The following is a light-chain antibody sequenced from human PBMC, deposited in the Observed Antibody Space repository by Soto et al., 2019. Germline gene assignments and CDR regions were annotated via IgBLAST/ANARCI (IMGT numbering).Light chain of an antibody. J-gene: IGKJ2*01. CDR3: QQSYSTLLYT. V-gene: IGKV1-39*01. CDR1: QSISSY. CDR2: AAS. Sequence: DIQMTQSPSSLSASVGDRVTITCRASQSISSYLNWYQQKPGKAPKLLIYAASSLQSGVPSRFSGSGSGTDFTLTISSLQPEDFATYYCQQSYSTLLYTFGQGPRWISN.